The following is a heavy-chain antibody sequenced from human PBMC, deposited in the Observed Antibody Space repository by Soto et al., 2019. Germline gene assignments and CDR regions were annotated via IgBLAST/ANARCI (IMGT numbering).Heavy chain of an antibody. CDR1: GFSFTSYT. Sequence: EVQLVESGGGLVKPGGSLRVSCAASGFSFTSYTMNWVRQTPGKGLEWVTSISAGGRSIYYADSLKGRSTVSRDNAKSSLYLQMNSLRAEDTAVYYCARSTPGNPFDIWCQGTMVTVSS. CDR2: ISAGGRSI. V-gene: IGHV3-21*06. CDR3: ARSTPGNPFDI. D-gene: IGHD3-10*01. J-gene: IGHJ3*02.